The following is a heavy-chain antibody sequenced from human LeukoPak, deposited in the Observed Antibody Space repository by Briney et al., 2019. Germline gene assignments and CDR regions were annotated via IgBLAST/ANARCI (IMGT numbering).Heavy chain of an antibody. V-gene: IGHV3-9*03. CDR1: GFTFDDYA. D-gene: IGHD1-26*01. CDR2: ISWNSGSI. CDR3: AKDLRVWELLLAFDI. Sequence: PGRSLRLSCAASGFTFDDYAMHWVRQAPGKGLEWVSGISWNSGSIGYADSVKGRFTISRDNAKNSLYLQMNSLRAEDMALYYCAKDLRVWELLLAFDIWGQGTMVTVSS. J-gene: IGHJ3*02.